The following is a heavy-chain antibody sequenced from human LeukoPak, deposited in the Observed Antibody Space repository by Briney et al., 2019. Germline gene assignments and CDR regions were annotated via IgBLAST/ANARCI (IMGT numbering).Heavy chain of an antibody. V-gene: IGHV3-9*01. CDR3: AKNAPGLAVAGPFDY. J-gene: IGHJ4*02. Sequence: PGGSLRLSCAASGFTFDDYAMHWVRQAPGKGLEWVSVISWNSGSIGYADSVKGRFTISRDNAKNSLYLQMNSLRAEDTALYYCAKNAPGLAVAGPFDYWGQGTLVTVSS. CDR1: GFTFDDYA. D-gene: IGHD6-19*01. CDR2: ISWNSGSI.